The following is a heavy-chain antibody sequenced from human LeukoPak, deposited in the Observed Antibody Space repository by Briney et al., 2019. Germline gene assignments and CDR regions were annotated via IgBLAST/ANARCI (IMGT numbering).Heavy chain of an antibody. CDR1: GYTFTSYG. CDR3: ARDGRDGDSSSWYGGYYYGMDV. D-gene: IGHD6-13*01. Sequence: ASVKVSCKASGYTFTSYGINWVRQATGQGLEWMGWMNPNSGNTGYAQKFQGRVTMTRNTSISTAYMELSSLRSEDTAVYYCARDGRDGDSSSWYGGYYYGMDVWGQGTTVTVSS. J-gene: IGHJ6*02. V-gene: IGHV1-8*02. CDR2: MNPNSGNT.